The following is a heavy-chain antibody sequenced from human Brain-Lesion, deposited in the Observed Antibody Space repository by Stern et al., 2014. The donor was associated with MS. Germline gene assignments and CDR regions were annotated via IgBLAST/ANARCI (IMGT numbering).Heavy chain of an antibody. V-gene: IGHV4-39*01. Sequence: QVQLQESGPGLVKPSETLSLTCTVAGGSVSSTSYAWAWIRQPPGKGLEWIGTIYYSGDTSSRPSLKSRPTIPQDTPKNQSPLRLGSVPAADTAVYYCAGEEDIRYCSGGSCTGNWFDPWGQGTLVTVSS. J-gene: IGHJ5*02. CDR1: GGSVSSTSYA. D-gene: IGHD2-15*01. CDR2: IYYSGDT. CDR3: AGEEDIRYCSGGSCTGNWFDP.